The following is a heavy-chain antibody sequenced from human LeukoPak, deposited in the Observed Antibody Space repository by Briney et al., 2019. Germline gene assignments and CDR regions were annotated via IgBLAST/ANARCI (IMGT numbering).Heavy chain of an antibody. Sequence: GGSLRLSCAASGFTFSSYSMNWVRQAPGKGLEWVSSISSSSSYIYYADSVKGRFTISRDDSKNMLYLQMDSLRVEDTAIYSCAKRSSHSSGYWDYWGQGSLVTVSS. CDR3: AKRSSHSSGYWDY. CDR2: ISSSSSYI. V-gene: IGHV3-21*04. D-gene: IGHD3-22*01. CDR1: GFTFSSYS. J-gene: IGHJ4*02.